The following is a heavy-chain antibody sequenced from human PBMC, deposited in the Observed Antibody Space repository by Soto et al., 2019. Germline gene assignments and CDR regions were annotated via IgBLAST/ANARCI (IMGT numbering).Heavy chain of an antibody. CDR1: GDSVSGNSAA. CDR2: TYYRSKWYN. Sequence: SQTLSLTCAISGDSVSGNSAAWNWIRQSPSRGLEWLGRTYYRSKWYNDYAVSVKSRITINPDTSKNQFSLQLNSVTPEDTAVYYCARDLPIVVVPAASIVRAFDIWGQGTMVTVSS. V-gene: IGHV6-1*01. D-gene: IGHD2-2*01. J-gene: IGHJ3*02. CDR3: ARDLPIVVVPAASIVRAFDI.